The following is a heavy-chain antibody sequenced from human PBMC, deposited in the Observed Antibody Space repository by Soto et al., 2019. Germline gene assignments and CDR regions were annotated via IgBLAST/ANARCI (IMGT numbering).Heavy chain of an antibody. D-gene: IGHD3-9*01. CDR3: ARGAFGHSSTSWDYGILDLYYGMDV. CDR1: GFTFSTFT. J-gene: IGHJ6*02. V-gene: IGHV3-30-3*01. CDR2: LSYDGTYK. Sequence: QVQLVESGGGVVQPGRSLRLSCAASGFTFSTFTMHWVRQAPGKGLEWVAVLSYDGTYKYYADSVKGRFTISRDNSKNTLYLQMNSLRPEDTAVHYCARGAFGHSSTSWDYGILDLYYGMDVWGQGTTVTVSS.